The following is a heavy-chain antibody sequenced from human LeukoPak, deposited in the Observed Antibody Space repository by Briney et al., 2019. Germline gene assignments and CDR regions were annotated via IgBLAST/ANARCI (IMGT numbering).Heavy chain of an antibody. D-gene: IGHD3-10*01. CDR2: ISAYNGNT. V-gene: IGHV1-18*01. CDR3: ARDFGRFGESGKSDY. CDR1: GYTFTSYG. J-gene: IGHJ4*02. Sequence: ASVKVSCKASGYTFTSYGISWVRQAPGQGFEWMGWISAYNGNTNYAQKLQGRVTMTTDTSTSTAYMELRSLRSDDTAVYYCARDFGRFGESGKSDYWGQGALVTVSS.